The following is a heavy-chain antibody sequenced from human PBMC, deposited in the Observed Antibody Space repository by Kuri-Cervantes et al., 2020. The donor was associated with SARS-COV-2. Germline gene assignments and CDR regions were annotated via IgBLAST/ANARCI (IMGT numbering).Heavy chain of an antibody. V-gene: IGHV3-33*08. Sequence: GESLKISCVASGFIFSNYGVHWVRQAPGKGLEWVTVMWSDGNNKFYVDSVKGRFAIPRDNSENTVYLQMSSLRAEDTAVYYCVEKTPRRGQGGLVTVSS. J-gene: IGHJ4*02. CDR2: MWSDGNNK. CDR1: GFIFSNYG. D-gene: IGHD3-3*01. CDR3: VEKTPR.